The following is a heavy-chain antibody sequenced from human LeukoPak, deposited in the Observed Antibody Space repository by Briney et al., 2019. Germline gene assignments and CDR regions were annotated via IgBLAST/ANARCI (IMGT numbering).Heavy chain of an antibody. CDR3: ARDTRYGYYYDSSGYDHCFDY. V-gene: IGHV3-21*01. CDR2: ISSSSSYI. D-gene: IGHD3-22*01. CDR1: GFTFSSYI. J-gene: IGHJ4*02. Sequence: PGGSLRLSRAASGFTFSSYIMNWVRQAPGKGLEWVSSISSSSSYIYYADSVKGRFTISRDNAKNSLYLQMNSLRAEDTAVYYCARDTRYGYYYDSSGYDHCFDYWGQGTLVTVSS.